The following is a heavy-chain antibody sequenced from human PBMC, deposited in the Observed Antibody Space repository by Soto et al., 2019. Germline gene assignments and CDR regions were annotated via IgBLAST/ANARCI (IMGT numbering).Heavy chain of an antibody. CDR2: IWYDGSNK. J-gene: IGHJ4*02. CDR3: ARDASFYGRDYFDY. D-gene: IGHD4-17*01. Sequence: QVQLVESGGGVVQPGRSLRLSCAASGFTFSSYGMHWVRQAPGKGLEWVAVIWYDGSNKYYTDSVKGRFTISRDNSKNTLYLQMNSLRAEDTAVYYCARDASFYGRDYFDYWGQGTLVTVSS. V-gene: IGHV3-33*01. CDR1: GFTFSSYG.